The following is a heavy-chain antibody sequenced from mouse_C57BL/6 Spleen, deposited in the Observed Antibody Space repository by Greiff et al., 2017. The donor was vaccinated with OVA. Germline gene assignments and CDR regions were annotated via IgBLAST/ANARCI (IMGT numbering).Heavy chain of an antibody. CDR3: ARTRITDYLDY. J-gene: IGHJ2*01. CDR2: TYWDDDK. D-gene: IGHD1-1*01. CDR1: GFSLSTSGMG. Sequence: QVTLKVSGPGILQSSQTLSLTCSFSGFSLSTSGMGVSWIRQPSGKGLEWLAHTYWDDDKRYNPSLKSRLTISKDTSRNQVFLKITSVDTAETATYDCARTRITDYLDYWGQGTTLTVSS. V-gene: IGHV8-12*01.